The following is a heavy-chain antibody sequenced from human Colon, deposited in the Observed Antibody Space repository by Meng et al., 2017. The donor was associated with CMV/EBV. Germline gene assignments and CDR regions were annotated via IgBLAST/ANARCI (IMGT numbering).Heavy chain of an antibody. CDR3: ARDSYDFWSGYYYYYGMDV. J-gene: IGHJ6*02. CDR2: INSDGSST. D-gene: IGHD3-3*01. V-gene: IGHV3-74*01. Sequence: GESLKISCAASGFTFSSYWMHWVRQAPGKGLVWVSRINSDGSSTSYADSVKGRFTISRDNAKNTLYLQMNSLRAEDTAVYYCARDSYDFWSGYYYYYGMDVWGQGNAGHRLL. CDR1: GFTFSSYW.